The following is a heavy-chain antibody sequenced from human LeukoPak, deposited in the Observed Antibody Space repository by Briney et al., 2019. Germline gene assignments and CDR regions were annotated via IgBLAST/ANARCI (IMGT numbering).Heavy chain of an antibody. V-gene: IGHV3-30*04. J-gene: IGHJ4*02. D-gene: IGHD3-22*01. CDR2: ISYDGSNK. Sequence: PGGSLRLSCAASGFTFSSYAMHWVRQAPGKGLEWVAVISYDGSNKYYADSVKGRFTISRDNSKNTLYLQMNSLGAEDTAVYYCARGSATYYYDSSGPDYWGQGTLVTVSS. CDR3: ARGSATYYYDSSGPDY. CDR1: GFTFSSYA.